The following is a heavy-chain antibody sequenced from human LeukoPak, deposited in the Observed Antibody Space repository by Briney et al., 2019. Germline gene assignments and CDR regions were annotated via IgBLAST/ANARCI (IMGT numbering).Heavy chain of an antibody. Sequence: ASVKVSCKASGYTFTSYVISWVRQAPGQGLEWMGWIITYNDNTNYAQKLQGRVTMTTDTSTSTAYMELRSLRSDDTAVYYCARSPYLRTYGYGPWELPVSYFDYWGQGTLVTVSS. CDR1: GYTFTSYV. CDR3: ARSPYLRTYGYGPWELPVSYFDY. D-gene: IGHD1-26*01. V-gene: IGHV1-18*01. CDR2: IITYNDNT. J-gene: IGHJ4*02.